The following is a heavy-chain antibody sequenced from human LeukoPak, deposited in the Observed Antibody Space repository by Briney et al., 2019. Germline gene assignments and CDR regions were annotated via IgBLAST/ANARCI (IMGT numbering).Heavy chain of an antibody. V-gene: IGHV4-4*07. CDR2: IYTSGST. Sequence: SETLSLTCTVSGGSTSSYYWSWIRQPAGKGLEWIGRIYTSGSTNYNPSLKSRVTMSVDTSKNQFSLKLSSVTAADTAVYYCARDELGYGSGSYTHWGQGTLVTVSS. CDR1: GGSTSSYY. CDR3: ARDELGYGSGSYTH. J-gene: IGHJ4*02. D-gene: IGHD3-10*01.